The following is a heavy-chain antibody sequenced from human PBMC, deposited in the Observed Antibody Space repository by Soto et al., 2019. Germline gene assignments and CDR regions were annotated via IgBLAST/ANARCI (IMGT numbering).Heavy chain of an antibody. CDR1: GFTFADYA. Sequence: PGGSLRLSCAASGFTFADYAMHCVRQAPGKGLEWVSGISWNSGSIGYADSVKGRFTISRDNAKNSLYLQMNSLRSEDTALYYCAKDMGYDLSPLGYFDYWGQGTLVTVSS. J-gene: IGHJ4*02. CDR3: AKDMGYDLSPLGYFDY. CDR2: ISWNSGSI. D-gene: IGHD5-12*01. V-gene: IGHV3-9*01.